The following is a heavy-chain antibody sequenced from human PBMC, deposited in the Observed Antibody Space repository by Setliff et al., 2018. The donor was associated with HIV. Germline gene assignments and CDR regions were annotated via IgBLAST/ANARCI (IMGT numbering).Heavy chain of an antibody. D-gene: IGHD3-9*01. CDR3: ARDYRTTDILSSGYMDV. CDR1: GYTFTGYY. J-gene: IGHJ6*03. V-gene: IGHV1-2*06. Sequence: ASVKVSCKASGYTFTGYYIHWVRQAPGQGLQWMGRINPNIGSTNYAQNFQGRATTTRDTSVNTAFMELSNLRSDDTAVYYCARDYRTTDILSSGYMDVWGKGTTVTVSS. CDR2: INPNIGST.